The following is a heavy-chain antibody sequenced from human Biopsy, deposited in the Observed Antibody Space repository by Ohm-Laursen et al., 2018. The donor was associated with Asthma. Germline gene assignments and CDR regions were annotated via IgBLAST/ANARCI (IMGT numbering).Heavy chain of an antibody. CDR3: AGFCSGGNCPDH. CDR2: IHYSGST. V-gene: IGHV4-59*01. Sequence: SETLSLTCTVSGVSIRSYYWTWIRQPPGKGLEWIGNIHYSGSTYSNPSLKSRVTISVDTSKKQIPLRLSSVIAADMAVYYCAGFCSGGNCPDHWGQGTLVTVSS. D-gene: IGHD2-15*01. CDR1: GVSIRSYY. J-gene: IGHJ4*02.